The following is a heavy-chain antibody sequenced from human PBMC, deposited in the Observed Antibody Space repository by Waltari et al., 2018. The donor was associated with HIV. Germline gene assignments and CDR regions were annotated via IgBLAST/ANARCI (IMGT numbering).Heavy chain of an antibody. CDR2: FWRTGSN. J-gene: IGHJ4*02. D-gene: IGHD1-26*01. CDR1: GYSISSGYY. V-gene: IGHV4-38-2*01. CDR3: ARVPYRTSRFDY. Sequence: QVYLQESGPGLVKPSETLSLTCAGSGYSISSGYYWGWNRQPPGKGRGWIESFWRTGSNYYSPSLKSRGTISGDTSKNQVALNLTTVSAADAAVYFCARVPYRTSRFDYWGQGTLVTVSS.